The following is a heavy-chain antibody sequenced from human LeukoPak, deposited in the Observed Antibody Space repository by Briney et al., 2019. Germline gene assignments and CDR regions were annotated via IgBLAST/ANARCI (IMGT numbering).Heavy chain of an antibody. J-gene: IGHJ5*02. Sequence: GESLKISCKGSGYNFTTYWIGWLRQMPGKGLEWMGIIHPRDSDTRYSPSFQGQVTISADKSISTAYLQWSSLKASDTAMYYCARQDDTLIRGVMRWFDPWGQGTLVTVSS. CDR3: ARQDDTLIRGVMRWFDP. CDR1: GYNFTTYW. D-gene: IGHD3-10*01. V-gene: IGHV5-51*01. CDR2: IHPRDSDT.